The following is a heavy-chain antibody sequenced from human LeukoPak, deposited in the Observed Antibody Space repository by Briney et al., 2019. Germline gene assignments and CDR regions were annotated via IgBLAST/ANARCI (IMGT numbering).Heavy chain of an antibody. CDR3: AKRGVVIRVILVAFHKEAYYFAS. J-gene: IGHJ4*02. CDR2: ISDSGGRT. Sequence: GGSLRLSCAVSGITFSNYGMSWVRQAPGKGLEWVAGISDSGGRTNYADSVKGRFTISRDNAKNILYLQMNTLRAEDTAVYFCAKRGVVIRVILVAFHKEAYYFASWGQGGLVTASS. D-gene: IGHD3-22*01. V-gene: IGHV3-23*01. CDR1: GITFSNYG.